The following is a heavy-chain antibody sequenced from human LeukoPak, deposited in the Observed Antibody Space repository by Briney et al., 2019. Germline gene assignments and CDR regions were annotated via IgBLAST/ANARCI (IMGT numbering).Heavy chain of an antibody. CDR2: IYYSGST. CDR3: ARLYYDSSGYYQICYFDY. CDR1: GGSISSSSYY. J-gene: IGHJ4*02. V-gene: IGHV4-39*01. D-gene: IGHD3-22*01. Sequence: PSETLSLTCTVSGGSISSSSYYWGWIRRPPGKGLEWIGSIYYSGSTYYNPSLKGRVTISVDTSKNQFSLNLSSVTAADTAVYYCARLYYDSSGYYQICYFDYWGQGTLVTVSS.